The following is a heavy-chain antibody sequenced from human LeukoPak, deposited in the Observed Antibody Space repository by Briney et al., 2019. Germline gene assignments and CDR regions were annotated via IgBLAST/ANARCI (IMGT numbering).Heavy chain of an antibody. V-gene: IGHV1-8*03. CDR1: GYTFTSYD. J-gene: IGHJ6*02. Sequence: GASVKVSCKASGYTFTSYDIDWVRQATGQGLEWMGWMNPNSGNTGYAQKFQGRVTITRNTSISTAYTELSSLRSEDTAVYYCARGALPVVAGRGGAYGMDVWGQGTTVTVSS. D-gene: IGHD2-15*01. CDR2: MNPNSGNT. CDR3: ARGALPVVAGRGGAYGMDV.